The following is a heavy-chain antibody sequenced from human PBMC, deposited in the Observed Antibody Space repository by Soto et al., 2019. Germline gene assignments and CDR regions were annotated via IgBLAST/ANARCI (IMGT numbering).Heavy chain of an antibody. Sequence: GESLKISCKGSGYSFTSYWIGWVRQMPGKGLEWMGIIYPGDSDTRYSPSFQGQVTISADKSISTAYLQWSSLKASDTAMYYCARDCSSTSCTDAFDIWGQGTMVTVSS. CDR1: GYSFTSYW. V-gene: IGHV5-51*01. D-gene: IGHD2-2*01. CDR2: IYPGDSDT. CDR3: ARDCSSTSCTDAFDI. J-gene: IGHJ3*02.